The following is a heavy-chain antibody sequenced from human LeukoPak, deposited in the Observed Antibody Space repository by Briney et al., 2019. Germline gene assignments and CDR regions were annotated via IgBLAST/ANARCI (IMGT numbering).Heavy chain of an antibody. Sequence: SVKVSCKASGGTFSSYAISWVRQAPGQGLEWMGGIIPIFGTANYAQKFQGRVTITTDESTSTAYMELSSLRSEDTAVYYCASVGPQSYDSSLDYWGQGTLVTVSS. V-gene: IGHV1-69*05. CDR1: GGTFSSYA. CDR2: IIPIFGTA. J-gene: IGHJ4*02. CDR3: ASVGPQSYDSSLDY. D-gene: IGHD3-22*01.